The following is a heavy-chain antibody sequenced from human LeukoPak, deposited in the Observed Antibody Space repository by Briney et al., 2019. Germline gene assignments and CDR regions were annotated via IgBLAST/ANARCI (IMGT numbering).Heavy chain of an antibody. CDR1: GGSISSYY. J-gene: IGHJ3*02. D-gene: IGHD3-22*01. V-gene: IGHV4-59*01. Sequence: SETLSLTCTVSGGSISSYYRSWIRQPPGKGLEWIGYIYYSGSTNYNPSLKSRVTISVDTSKNQFSLKLSSVTAADTAVYYCARSYDSSGYYGGAFDIWGQGTMVTVSS. CDR3: ARSYDSSGYYGGAFDI. CDR2: IYYSGST.